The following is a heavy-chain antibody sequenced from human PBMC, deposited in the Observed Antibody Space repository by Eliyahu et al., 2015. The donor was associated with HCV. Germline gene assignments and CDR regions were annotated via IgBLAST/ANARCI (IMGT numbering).Heavy chain of an antibody. CDR1: GFPFGTYS. J-gene: IGHJ4*02. V-gene: IGHV3-48*01. CDR3: ARDSGIAGADDY. D-gene: IGHD6-13*01. CDR2: ISRGGNPI. Sequence: EVQLVESGGGLVQPGGSLRLSCAASGFPFGTYSMTWVRQAPGKGLEWVSYISRGGNPIFYSASVKGRFTISRDNANNSLYLQMNSLRADDTALYYCARDSGIAGADDYWGQGTLVTVSS.